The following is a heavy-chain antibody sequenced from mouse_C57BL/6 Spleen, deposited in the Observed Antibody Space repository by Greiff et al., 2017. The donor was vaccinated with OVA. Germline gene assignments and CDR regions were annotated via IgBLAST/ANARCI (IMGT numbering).Heavy chain of an antibody. J-gene: IGHJ2*01. CDR2: INPRNGGT. D-gene: IGHD2-1*01. CDR1: GYTFTSYW. CDR3: ARSRYYGNYRDFDY. Sequence: QVQLQQPGTELVKPGASVKLSCKASGYTFTSYWMHWVKQRPGQGLVWIGNINPRNGGTHYNAKFKSKATLTVDTSSRTASMQLTRLTTEDSGVYYSARSRYYGNYRDFDYWGQGTTLTVSS. V-gene: IGHV1-53*01.